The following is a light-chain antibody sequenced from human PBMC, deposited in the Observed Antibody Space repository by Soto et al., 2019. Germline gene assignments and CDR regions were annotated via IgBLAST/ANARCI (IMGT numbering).Light chain of an antibody. J-gene: IGKJ4*01. CDR1: ESIRDGY. CDR2: GAS. Sequence: EMVVTQSPDTLSLSPGESATLFCRASESIRDGYLAWYQQKAGQAPRLLIYGASSRATGIPDRFTGAGSGTDFTLTISRLEPEDFAVYYCQQYGASPFTFGGGTKVDIK. V-gene: IGKV3-20*01. CDR3: QQYGASPFT.